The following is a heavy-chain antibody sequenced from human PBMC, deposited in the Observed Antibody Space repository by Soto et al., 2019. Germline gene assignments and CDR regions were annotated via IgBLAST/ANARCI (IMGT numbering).Heavy chain of an antibody. CDR2: INHSGST. V-gene: IGHV4-34*01. J-gene: IGHJ6*04. Sequence: PSETLSLTCAVYGGSFSGYYWSWIRQPPGKGLEWIGEINHSGSTNYNPSLKSRVTISVDTSKNQFSLKLSSVTAADTAVYYCARGLTYYDILTGYYSPQYYGMDVWGKGTTVT. CDR3: ARGLTYYDILTGYYSPQYYGMDV. D-gene: IGHD3-9*01. CDR1: GGSFSGYY.